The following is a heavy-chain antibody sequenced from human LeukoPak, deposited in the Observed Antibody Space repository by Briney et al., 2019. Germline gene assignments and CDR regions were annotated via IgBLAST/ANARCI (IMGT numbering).Heavy chain of an antibody. D-gene: IGHD2-15*01. CDR1: GFTFSYYG. V-gene: IGHV3-33*01. CDR3: ARDSSLLGGPKYYFDH. CDR2: IWYDGSNK. Sequence: GGSLRLSCEASGFTFSYYGMHWVRQAPGKGLEWVAAIWYDGSNKYYADSVKGRFTISRDSSKNTLSLQMNSLRAEETAVYYCARDSSLLGGPKYYFDHWGQGTLVTVSS. J-gene: IGHJ4*02.